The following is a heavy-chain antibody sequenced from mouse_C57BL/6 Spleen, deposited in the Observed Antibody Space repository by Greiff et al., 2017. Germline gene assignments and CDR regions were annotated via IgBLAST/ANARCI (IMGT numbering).Heavy chain of an antibody. D-gene: IGHD2-4*01. V-gene: IGHV5-12*01. Sequence: EVKLVESGGGLVQPGGSLKLSCAASGFTFSDYYMYWVRQTPEKRLEWVAYISNGGGSTDYPDTVKGRFTISIDNAKNTLYLQMSRLNSEDTAMYYCARGDDYGLFAYWGQGTLVTVSA. CDR2: ISNGGGST. CDR1: GFTFSDYY. CDR3: ARGDDYGLFAY. J-gene: IGHJ3*01.